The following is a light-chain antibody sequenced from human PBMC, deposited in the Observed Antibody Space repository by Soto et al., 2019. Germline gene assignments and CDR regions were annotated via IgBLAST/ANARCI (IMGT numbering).Light chain of an antibody. CDR3: QQRSNWLT. CDR2: DAS. J-gene: IGKJ4*01. V-gene: IGKV3-11*01. CDR1: QTVYNGF. Sequence: ENVLTQSPGTLSLSPGERATLSCRASQTVYNGFLAWYQQKPGQAPRLLIYDASNRATGIPARFSGSGSGTDFTLTISSLEPEDFAVYYCQQRSNWLTFGGGTKVDIK.